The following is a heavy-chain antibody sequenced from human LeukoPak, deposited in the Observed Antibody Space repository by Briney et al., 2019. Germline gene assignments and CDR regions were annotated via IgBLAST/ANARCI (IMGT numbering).Heavy chain of an antibody. CDR2: IHYSGST. Sequence: SETLSLTCSVSGDSITSGGHYWSWIRQHPGKGLEWIGYIHYSGSTYYNPSLKSRVTISVDTSKNQFSLKLSSVTAADTAVYYCARDQRAYCGGDCYSSWFDPWGQGTLVTVSS. J-gene: IGHJ5*02. CDR3: ARDQRAYCGGDCYSSWFDP. V-gene: IGHV4-31*03. CDR1: GDSITSGGHY. D-gene: IGHD2-21*02.